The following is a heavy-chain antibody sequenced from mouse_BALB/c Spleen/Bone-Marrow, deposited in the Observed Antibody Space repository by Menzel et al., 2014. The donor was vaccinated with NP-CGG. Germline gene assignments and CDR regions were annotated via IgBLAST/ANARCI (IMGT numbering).Heavy chain of an antibody. CDR2: ISTYYGDA. D-gene: IGHD2-2*01. Sequence: QVQLKESGAELVRPGVSVKISCKGSGYTFTDYAMHWVKQSHAKSLEWIGVISTYYGDASYNQKFKGKDTMTVDKSSSTAYMELARLTSEDSAIYYCAIRYGYDGEAVAWFAYWGQGTLVTVSA. CDR3: AIRYGYDGEAVAWFAY. CDR1: GYTFTDYA. V-gene: IGHV1S137*01. J-gene: IGHJ3*01.